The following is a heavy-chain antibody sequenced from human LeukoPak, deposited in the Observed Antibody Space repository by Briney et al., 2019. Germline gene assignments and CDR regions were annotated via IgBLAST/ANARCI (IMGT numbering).Heavy chain of an antibody. Sequence: ASVKVSCKASGYRFMSYAINWVRQAPGQGLECMGWISAYNGKTHYAQKFQGRVIMTRDTSTDTAYMELRSLTSDDTAVYFCARGGSYGYPGDFWGQRTLVTVSS. CDR3: ARGGSYGYPGDF. V-gene: IGHV1-18*01. D-gene: IGHD3-16*01. CDR2: ISAYNGKT. J-gene: IGHJ4*02. CDR1: GYRFMSYA.